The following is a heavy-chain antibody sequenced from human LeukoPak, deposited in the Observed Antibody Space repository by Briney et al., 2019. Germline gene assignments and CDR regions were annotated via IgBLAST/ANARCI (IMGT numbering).Heavy chain of an antibody. Sequence: PGGSLRLSCAASGFTFSSYAMHWVRQAPGKGLEGVAVISYDGSDKYYANSVKGRFTISRDNSKNTLYLEMNSLRPEDTAVYYCARDSSGYYIGGYFDYWGQGTLVTVSS. CDR3: ARDSSGYYIGGYFDY. J-gene: IGHJ4*02. CDR1: GFTFSSYA. D-gene: IGHD3-9*01. CDR2: ISYDGSDK. V-gene: IGHV3-30*04.